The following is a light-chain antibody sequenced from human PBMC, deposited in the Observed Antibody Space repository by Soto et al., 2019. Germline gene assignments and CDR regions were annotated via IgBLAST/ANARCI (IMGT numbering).Light chain of an antibody. CDR3: AAWDDSLYGYV. J-gene: IGLJ1*01. V-gene: IGLV1-44*01. CDR2: GNT. Sequence: QSVLTQPPSASATPGQRVALSCTGSDSNIGSNTANWFQQLPGAAPKLLIYGNTQRPSGVPDRFSGSRSGTSASLVISGLQSEDEADYYCAAWDDSLYGYVFGTGTKLTVL. CDR1: DSNIGSNT.